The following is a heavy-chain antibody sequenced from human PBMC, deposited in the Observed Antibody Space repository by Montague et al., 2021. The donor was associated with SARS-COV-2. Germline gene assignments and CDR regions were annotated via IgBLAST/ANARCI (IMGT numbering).Heavy chain of an antibody. CDR3: ARDGRFGELDY. V-gene: IGHV3-48*03. J-gene: IGHJ4*02. CDR1: GFTFRTYE. D-gene: IGHD3-10*01. Sequence: SLRLSCAASGFTFRTYEINWVRQAPGKGLEWVSYISSSGSTTYYADSVKGRFTISRDNAKNSLYLQMNSLRAEDTAVYYCARDGRFGELDYWGQGTLVTVST. CDR2: ISSSGSTT.